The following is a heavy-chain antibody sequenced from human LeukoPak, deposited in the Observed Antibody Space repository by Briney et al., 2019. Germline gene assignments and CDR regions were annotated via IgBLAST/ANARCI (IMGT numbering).Heavy chain of an antibody. CDR1: GFTFSDYY. Sequence: PGGSLRLSCAASGFTFSDYYMSWIRQAPGKGLEWVSYISSSSSYTNYADSVKGRFTISRDNAKNSLYLQMNSLRAEDTAVYYCARGCSSTSCWLRMDVWGQGTTVTVSS. J-gene: IGHJ6*02. CDR2: ISSSSSYT. V-gene: IGHV3-11*05. D-gene: IGHD2-2*01. CDR3: ARGCSSTSCWLRMDV.